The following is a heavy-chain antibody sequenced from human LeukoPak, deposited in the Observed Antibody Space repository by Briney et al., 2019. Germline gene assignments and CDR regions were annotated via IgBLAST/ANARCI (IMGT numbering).Heavy chain of an antibody. CDR2: IYYSGST. D-gene: IGHD2-21*01. V-gene: IGHV4-59*01. CDR3: ARAMGTYSLYYFDY. Sequence: SETLSLTCTVSGGSISSYYWSWIRQPPGKGLEWIGYIYYSGSTNYNPSLKSRVTISVDTSKNQLSLKLSSVTAADTAVYYCARAMGTYSLYYFDYWGQGTLVTVSS. CDR1: GGSISSYY. J-gene: IGHJ4*02.